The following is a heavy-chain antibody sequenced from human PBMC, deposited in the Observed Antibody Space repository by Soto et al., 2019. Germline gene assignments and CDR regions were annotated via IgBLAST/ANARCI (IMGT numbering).Heavy chain of an antibody. V-gene: IGHV4-30-4*01. D-gene: IGHD3-9*01. CDR3: ARGRGVRVRYFDWLLYGDDYFDY. CDR1: GGSISSGDYY. Sequence: QVQLQESGPGLVKPSQTLSLTCTVSGGSISSGDYYWSWIRQPPGKGLEWIGYIYYSGSTYYNPSLKSRVTISVDTSTNQFSLKLSSVTAADTAVYYCARGRGVRVRYFDWLLYGDDYFDYWGQGTLVTVSS. CDR2: IYYSGST. J-gene: IGHJ4*02.